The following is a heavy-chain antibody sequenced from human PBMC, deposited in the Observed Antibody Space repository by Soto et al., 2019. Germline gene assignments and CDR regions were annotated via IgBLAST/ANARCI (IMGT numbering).Heavy chain of an antibody. Sequence: SETLSLTCAVSGGSISSSNWWSWVRQPPGKGLEWIGEIYHSGSTNYNPSLKSRVTISVDKPKNQFSLKLSSVTAADTAVYYCARWITIFGVVPSGMDVWGQGTTVTVSS. CDR1: GGSISSSNW. V-gene: IGHV4-4*02. J-gene: IGHJ6*02. CDR2: IYHSGST. CDR3: ARWITIFGVVPSGMDV. D-gene: IGHD3-3*01.